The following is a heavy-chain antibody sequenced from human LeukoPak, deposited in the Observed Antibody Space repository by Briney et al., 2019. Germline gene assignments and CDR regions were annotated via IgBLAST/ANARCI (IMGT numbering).Heavy chain of an antibody. V-gene: IGHV3-30*03. CDR2: VSHDGTKD. CDR1: GFTLSSYG. CDR3: ARDLSPYGSGTSSSFRY. J-gene: IGHJ4*02. D-gene: IGHD3-10*01. Sequence: GGSLRLSCEASGFTLSSYGIHWVRQGPGKGLEWVGFVSHDGTKDYYGDSVTGRFTISRDNAGNMVDLQMNSLTSADTAVYFCARDLSPYGSGTSSSFRYWGQGALVIVSS.